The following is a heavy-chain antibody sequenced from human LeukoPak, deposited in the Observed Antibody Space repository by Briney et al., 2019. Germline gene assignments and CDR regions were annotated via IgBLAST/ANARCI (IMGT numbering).Heavy chain of an antibody. J-gene: IGHJ3*02. V-gene: IGHV3-7*03. CDR3: ARDRWFGELFHDAFDI. D-gene: IGHD3-10*01. Sequence: PGGSLRLSCAASGFTFSDYYMSWIRQAPGKGREWVANIKQDGSEKYYVDSVKGRFTISRDNAKNSLYLQMNRLRAEDKAGYYCARDRWFGELFHDAFDIWGQGTMVTVSS. CDR1: GFTFSDYY. CDR2: IKQDGSEK.